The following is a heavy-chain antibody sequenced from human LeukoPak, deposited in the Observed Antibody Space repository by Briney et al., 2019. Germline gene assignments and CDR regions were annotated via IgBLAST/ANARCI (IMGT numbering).Heavy chain of an antibody. D-gene: IGHD3-22*01. CDR2: ISGSGGNT. Sequence: QSGGSLRLSCAASGFTFSSYAMNWVRQAPGKGLEWVSVISGSGGNTYYADSVKGRFTISRDNSKNTLYLQMNSLRAEDTAVYYCAKDLYDSSGYFDYWGQGTLVTVSS. V-gene: IGHV3-23*01. CDR3: AKDLYDSSGYFDY. CDR1: GFTFSSYA. J-gene: IGHJ4*02.